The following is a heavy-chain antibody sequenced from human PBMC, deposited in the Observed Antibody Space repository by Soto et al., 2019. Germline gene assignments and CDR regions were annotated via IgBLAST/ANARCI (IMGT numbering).Heavy chain of an antibody. CDR3: ASYGYCSCFSCYGGDGNLFSS. CDR1: GGTFSNHA. D-gene: IGHD2-2*03. J-gene: IGHJ5*02. CDR2: IILPFGTP. Sequence: SVKVSCKASGGTFSNHAINWVRQAPGQGPEWMGVIILPFGTPNYAQRFQVRVTITADESLTTAYMELNGLRSEDTAVYYCASYGYCSCFSCYGGDGNLFSSCGQGSLVP. V-gene: IGHV1-69*13.